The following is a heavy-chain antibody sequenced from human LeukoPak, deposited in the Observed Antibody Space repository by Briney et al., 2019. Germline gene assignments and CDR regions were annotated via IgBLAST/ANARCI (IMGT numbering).Heavy chain of an antibody. CDR3: ITDFL. CDR1: GPTLSNAW. Sequence: GGSLRPSCEAPGPTLSNAWIHWVRKAPGKGLEWVGRMKSMVSGGTPDYAAPVRGRFTISRDDSKNTLYLQMNSLTTEDGAVYYCITDFLWGQGTMVTVSS. J-gene: IGHJ3*01. V-gene: IGHV3-15*01. CDR2: MKSMVSGGTP.